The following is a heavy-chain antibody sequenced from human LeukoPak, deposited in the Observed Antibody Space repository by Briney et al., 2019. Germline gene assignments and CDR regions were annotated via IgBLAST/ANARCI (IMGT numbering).Heavy chain of an antibody. CDR3: ARGSGSYYNPEFDY. CDR1: GFTFSNYW. V-gene: IGHV3-7*01. D-gene: IGHD1-26*01. J-gene: IGHJ4*02. Sequence: PGGSLRLSCAASGFTFSNYWMSWVRQAPGKGLEWVANIKQDGSEKYYVDSVKGRFTISRDNAKNSLYLQMNSLRAEDTAVYYCARGSGSYYNPEFDYRGQGTLVTVSS. CDR2: IKQDGSEK.